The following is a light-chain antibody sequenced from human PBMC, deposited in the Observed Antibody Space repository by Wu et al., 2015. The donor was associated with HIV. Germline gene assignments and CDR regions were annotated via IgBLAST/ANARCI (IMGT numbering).Light chain of an antibody. Sequence: EIVLTQSPATLSLSPGERATLSCRASQTVSRYLAWYQQKPGQAPRLLIHDASNRATGIPPRFYGSGSETDFTLTISSLEPEDFAVYYCQQRNSWPYTFGQGTKLEIK. CDR3: QQRNSWPYT. CDR1: QTVSRY. J-gene: IGKJ2*01. V-gene: IGKV3-11*01. CDR2: DAS.